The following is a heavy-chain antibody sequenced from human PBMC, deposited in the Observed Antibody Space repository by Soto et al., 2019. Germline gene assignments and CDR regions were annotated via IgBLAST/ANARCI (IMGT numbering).Heavy chain of an antibody. CDR1: GGSISSYY. V-gene: IGHV4-59*01. CDR2: VYYSGST. D-gene: IGHD2-15*01. CDR3: AREPGFCSGGNCYYYGMDV. Sequence: ETLSLTCTVSGGSISSYYWSWIRQPPGKGLEWTGHVYYSGSTNYNPSLKSRVTISVDTSKNQFSLKLSSVTAAETAVYYCAREPGFCSGGNCYYYGMDVWGQGTTVTVSS. J-gene: IGHJ6*02.